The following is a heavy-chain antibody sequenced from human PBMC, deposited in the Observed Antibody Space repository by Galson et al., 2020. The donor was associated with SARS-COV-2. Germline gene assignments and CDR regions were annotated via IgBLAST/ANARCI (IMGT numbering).Heavy chain of an antibody. CDR3: ATGGAPKWELNTFDI. CDR1: GFTFDDYA. V-gene: IGHV3-9*01. J-gene: IGHJ3*02. D-gene: IGHD1-26*01. Sequence: SLKISCAASGFTFDDYAMHWVRQAPGKGLEWVSGISRKSGSIGYADSVKGRFTISRDNAKNSLYLQMNSLRAEDTALYYCATGGAPKWELNTFDIWGQVTTVTVSS. CDR2: ISRKSGSI.